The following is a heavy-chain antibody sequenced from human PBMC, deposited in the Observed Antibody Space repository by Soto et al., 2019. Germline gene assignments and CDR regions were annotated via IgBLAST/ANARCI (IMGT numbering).Heavy chain of an antibody. D-gene: IGHD3-3*01. J-gene: IGHJ6*02. CDR1: GFTFSSYS. Sequence: GGSLRLSCAASGFTFSSYSINWVRQAPGKGLEWVSSISSSSSYIYYADSVKGRFTISRDNAKNSLYLQMNGLRAEDTAVYYCARDPGADVLRFLEWLTDYYGMDVWGQGTTVTVSS. V-gene: IGHV3-21*01. CDR2: ISSSSSYI. CDR3: ARDPGADVLRFLEWLTDYYGMDV.